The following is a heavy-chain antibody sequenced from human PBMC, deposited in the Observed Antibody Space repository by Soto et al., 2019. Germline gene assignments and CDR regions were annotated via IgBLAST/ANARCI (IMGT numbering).Heavy chain of an antibody. D-gene: IGHD2-21*02. CDR2: ISSSGSTI. CDR3: ARDGWLWCTASGDCPRLDY. J-gene: IGHJ4*02. V-gene: IGHV3-11*01. CDR1: GFTFSDYY. Sequence: PGGSLRLSCAASGFTFSDYYMSWIRQAPGKGLEWVSYISSSGSTIYYADSVKGRFTISRDNAKNSLYLQMNSLRAEDTAVYYCARDGWLWCTASGDCPRLDYWGQGTLVTVSS.